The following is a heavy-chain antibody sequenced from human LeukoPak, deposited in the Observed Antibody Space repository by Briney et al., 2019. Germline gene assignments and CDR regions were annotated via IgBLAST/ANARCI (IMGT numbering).Heavy chain of an antibody. CDR2: IYYSGST. V-gene: IGHV4-30-4*08. CDR3: ARVRFQGYYYYYYMDV. J-gene: IGHJ6*03. CDR1: GGSISSGDYY. Sequence: SQTLSLTCTVSGGSISSGDYYWSWIRQPPGKGLEWIGCIYYSGSTYYNPSLKSRVTISVDTSKNQFSLKLSSVTAADTAVYYCARVRFQGYYYYYYMDVWGKGTTVTVSS. D-gene: IGHD3-3*01.